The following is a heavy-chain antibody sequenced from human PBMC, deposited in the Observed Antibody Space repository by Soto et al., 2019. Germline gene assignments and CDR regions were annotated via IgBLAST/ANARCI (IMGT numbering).Heavy chain of an antibody. CDR3: AGQWRRGCRY. Sequence: PGGSLRLSCATSGFTFSSYEMNWVRQAPGKGLEWVSYISVSGTTTYYADSVKGRFTISRDNGKNSLYLQMNSLRGEDTAVYYCAGQWRRGCRYWGPGALVTVSS. D-gene: IGHD5-12*01. CDR2: ISVSGTTT. CDR1: GFTFSSYE. V-gene: IGHV3-48*03. J-gene: IGHJ4*02.